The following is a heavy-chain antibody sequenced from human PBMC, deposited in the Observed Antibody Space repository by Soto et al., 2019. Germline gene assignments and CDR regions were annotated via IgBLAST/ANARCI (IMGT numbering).Heavy chain of an antibody. J-gene: IGHJ4*02. D-gene: IGHD2-8*01. CDR1: GFTFSSYA. CDR3: AKERDNGADRYYFDY. V-gene: IGHV3-23*01. CDR2: ISGSGDST. Sequence: EVQLLESGGILVHPGGSLRLSCAASGFTFSSYAMTWVRQAPGKGLEWVSAISGSGDSTYYADSVKGRFTISRDQAKNTLYLQMPSLSAEDTAVYFCAKERDNGADRYYFDYWGQGTLVTVSS.